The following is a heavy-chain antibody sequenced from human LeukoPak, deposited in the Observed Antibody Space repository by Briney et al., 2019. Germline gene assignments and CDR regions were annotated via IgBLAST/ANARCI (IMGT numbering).Heavy chain of an antibody. CDR3: AREAYDILTGYRSYWYFDL. V-gene: IGHV3-11*05. D-gene: IGHD3-9*01. CDR1: GFTFSVYY. J-gene: IGHJ2*01. Sequence: GGSLRLSCAASGFTFSVYYMSWIRQAPGKGQEWESYISSSSLYTNYADSVKGRFTISRDNAKNSLHLQMNSLRAEDTAVYYCAREAYDILTGYRSYWYFDLWGRGTLVTVSS. CDR2: ISSSSLYT.